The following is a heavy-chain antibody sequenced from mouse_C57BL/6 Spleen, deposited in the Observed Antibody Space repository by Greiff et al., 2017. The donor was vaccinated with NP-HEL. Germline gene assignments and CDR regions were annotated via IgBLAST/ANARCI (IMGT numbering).Heavy chain of an antibody. CDR1: GFSLTSYG. CDR2: IWSGGST. Sequence: VKVVESGPGLVQPSQSLSITCTVSGFSLTSYGVHWVRQSPGKGLEWLGVIWSGGSTDYNAAFISRLSISKDNSKSQVFFKMNSLQADDTAIYYCARNGHYSNPWFAYWGQGTLVTVSA. J-gene: IGHJ3*01. V-gene: IGHV2-2*01. CDR3: ARNGHYSNPWFAY. D-gene: IGHD2-5*01.